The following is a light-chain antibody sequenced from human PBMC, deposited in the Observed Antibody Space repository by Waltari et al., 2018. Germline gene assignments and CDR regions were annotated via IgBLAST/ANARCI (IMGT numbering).Light chain of an antibody. CDR3: CTYASSSTSVL. CDR2: EGN. V-gene: IGLV2-23*01. Sequence: QSALTQPASVSGSPGQSITISCTGTSSDVGNYNLVSWYQLHPGRAPKLIIYEGNKRPSGVSDRVSGSKSGNTASLTISGLQAEDEADYYCCTYASSSTSVLFGGGTKLTVL. CDR1: SSDVGNYNL. J-gene: IGLJ2*01.